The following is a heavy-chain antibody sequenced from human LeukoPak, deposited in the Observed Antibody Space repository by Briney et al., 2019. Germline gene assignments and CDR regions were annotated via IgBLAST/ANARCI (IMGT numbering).Heavy chain of an antibody. D-gene: IGHD3-16*02. J-gene: IGHJ3*01. CDR2: ISYDGSNK. Sequence: GGSLRLSCAASGFTFSSYAMHWVRQAPGKGLEWVAVISYDGSNKYYADSVKGRFTISRDNSKNTLYLQMNSLRAEDTAVYYCAGAYRGYPAFDVWGQGTMVTVSS. V-gene: IGHV3-30-3*01. CDR1: GFTFSSYA. CDR3: AGAYRGYPAFDV.